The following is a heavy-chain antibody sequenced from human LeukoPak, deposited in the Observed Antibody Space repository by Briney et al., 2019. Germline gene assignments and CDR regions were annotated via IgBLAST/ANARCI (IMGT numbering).Heavy chain of an antibody. Sequence: ASETLSLTCAVYGGSFSDYSWTWIRQPPGKGLEWIGEINQSGGTNHNPSLKSRVTISVDTSKNQFSLKLSSVTAADTAVYYCASGRLGHCSRTNCYDDDFDIWGQGTMVTVSS. D-gene: IGHD2-2*01. J-gene: IGHJ3*02. CDR2: INQSGGT. V-gene: IGHV4-34*01. CDR1: GGSFSDYS. CDR3: ASGRLGHCSRTNCYDDDFDI.